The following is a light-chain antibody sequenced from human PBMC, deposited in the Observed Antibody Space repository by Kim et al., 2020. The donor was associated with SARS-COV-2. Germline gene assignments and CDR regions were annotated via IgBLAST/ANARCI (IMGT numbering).Light chain of an antibody. CDR1: SRHSSYA. V-gene: IGLV4-69*01. Sequence: ASGRHTSTLSSRHSSYAIAWHQQQPEKGPRHLLRVTSDGNLIKGDGIPDRFSGSRSGAERYLTISSLQSEDEADYYCQTWDTGIQIFGGGTQLTVL. J-gene: IGLJ2*01. CDR3: QTWDTGIQI. CDR2: VTSDGNL.